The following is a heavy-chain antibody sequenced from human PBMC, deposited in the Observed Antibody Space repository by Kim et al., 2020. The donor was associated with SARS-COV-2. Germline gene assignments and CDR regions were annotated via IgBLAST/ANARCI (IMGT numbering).Heavy chain of an antibody. V-gene: IGHV3-33*01. Sequence: KYYGESVKGRFTISRDMSKNTLYLQMNSLRADDTAVYYCARDTAAATPVEYWGQGTLVTVSS. J-gene: IGHJ4*02. CDR2: K. D-gene: IGHD6-13*01. CDR3: ARDTAAATPVEY.